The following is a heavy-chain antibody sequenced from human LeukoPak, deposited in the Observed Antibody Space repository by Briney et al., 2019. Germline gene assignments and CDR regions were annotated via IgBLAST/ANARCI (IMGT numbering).Heavy chain of an antibody. CDR2: ISYDGSNK. V-gene: IGHV3-30-3*01. CDR1: GFTFSTYW. D-gene: IGHD2-15*01. Sequence: PGGSLRLSCAASGFTFSTYWISWVRQAPGKGLEWVAVISYDGSNKYYADSVKGRFTISRDNSKNTLYLQMNSLRAEDTAVYYCARDLRDIVVVVAAKREDQVGPHDYWGQGTLVTVSS. J-gene: IGHJ4*02. CDR3: ARDLRDIVVVVAAKREDQVGPHDY.